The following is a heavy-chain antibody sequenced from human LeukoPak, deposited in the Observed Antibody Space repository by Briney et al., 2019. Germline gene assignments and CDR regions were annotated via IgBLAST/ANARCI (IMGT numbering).Heavy chain of an antibody. CDR2: ISSSSSYI. Sequence: GRSLRLSCAASGFTFSSYSMNWVRQAPGKGLEWVSSISSSSSYIYYADSVKGRFTISRDNAKNSLYLQMNSLRAEDTAVYYCASENYCGGDCYSENFDYWGQGTLVTVSS. J-gene: IGHJ4*02. CDR3: ASENYCGGDCYSENFDY. CDR1: GFTFSSYS. D-gene: IGHD2-21*02. V-gene: IGHV3-21*01.